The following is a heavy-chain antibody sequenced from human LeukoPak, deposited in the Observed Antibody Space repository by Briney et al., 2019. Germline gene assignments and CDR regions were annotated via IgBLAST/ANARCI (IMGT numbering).Heavy chain of an antibody. CDR1: GGSFSGYY. CDR3: ARVGTAH. CDR2: INHSGST. J-gene: IGHJ4*02. Sequence: PSETLSLTCAVYGGSFSGYYWSWIRQPPGKGLEWIGEINHSGSTNYNPSLKSRVTISVDTSKNQFSLKLNSVTAADTAVYYCARVGTAHWGQGTLVTVSS. V-gene: IGHV4-34*01.